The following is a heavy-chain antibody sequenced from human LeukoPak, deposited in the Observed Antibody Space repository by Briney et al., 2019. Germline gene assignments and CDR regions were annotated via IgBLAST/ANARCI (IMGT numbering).Heavy chain of an antibody. CDR2: ISYDGSNK. CDR3: ARVAGASYSSGWGLGDY. Sequence: PGRSLRLSCAASGFTFSSYAMHWVRQAPGKGLEWVAVISYDGSNKYYADSVKGRFTISRDNSKNTLYLQMNSLRAEDTAEYYCARVAGASYSSGWGLGDYWGQGTLVTVSS. CDR1: GFTFSSYA. V-gene: IGHV3-30*04. J-gene: IGHJ4*02. D-gene: IGHD6-19*01.